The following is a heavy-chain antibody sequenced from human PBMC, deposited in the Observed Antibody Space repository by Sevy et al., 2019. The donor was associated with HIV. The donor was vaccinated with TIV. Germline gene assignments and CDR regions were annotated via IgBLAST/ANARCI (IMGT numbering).Heavy chain of an antibody. CDR3: AKGGDDFWSGYSRWFDP. CDR2: ISGSGGST. V-gene: IGHV3-23*01. D-gene: IGHD3-3*01. Sequence: GGSLRLSCAASGFTVSSYAMSWVRQAPGKGLEWVSAISGSGGSTYYADSVKGRFTISRDNSKNTLYLQMNSLRAEDTAVYYCAKGGDDFWSGYSRWFDPWGQGTLVTVSS. J-gene: IGHJ5*02. CDR1: GFTVSSYA.